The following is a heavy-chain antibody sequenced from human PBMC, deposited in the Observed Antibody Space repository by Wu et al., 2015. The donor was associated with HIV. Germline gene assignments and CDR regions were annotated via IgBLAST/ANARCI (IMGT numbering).Heavy chain of an antibody. CDR3: ARLQSLSGFYSNADY. CDR2: INPISGGT. CDR1: GYTFTGYY. Sequence: QVHLVQSGAEVKKPGASVKVSCKTSGYTFTGYYIYWVRQAPGQGLEWMGWINPISGGTNYAQKFQGRVTMTRDTAVSTAYMELNSLRSDDTAVYYCARLQSLSGFYSNADYWGQGTLVTVSS. D-gene: IGHD3-22*01. J-gene: IGHJ4*02. V-gene: IGHV1-2*02.